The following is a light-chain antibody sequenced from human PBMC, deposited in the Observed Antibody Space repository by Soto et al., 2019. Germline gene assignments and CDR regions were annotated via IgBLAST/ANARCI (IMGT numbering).Light chain of an antibody. Sequence: DIQMTQSPSTLSASVGDTVTITFRASESIDNWLAWYQQKPGKAPKLLIFAASTLVRGVPSRFSGRGSGTEFTLTINSLQPEDVAVYYCQQCNDWPWTFGQGTKVDIK. V-gene: IGKV1-5*01. J-gene: IGKJ1*01. CDR3: QQCNDWPWT. CDR1: ESIDNW. CDR2: AAS.